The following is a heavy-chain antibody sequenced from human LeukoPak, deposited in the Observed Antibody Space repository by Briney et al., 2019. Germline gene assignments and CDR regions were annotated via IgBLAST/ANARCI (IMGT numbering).Heavy chain of an antibody. Sequence: SVKVSCKASGGTFSSYAISWVRQAPGQGLEWMGGIIPIFGTANYAQKFQGRVTITADESTSTAYMELSSLRSEDTAVYYCAARALYCSSTSCYYFDYWGQGTLVTVSS. V-gene: IGHV1-69*01. CDR3: AARALYCSSTSCYYFDY. J-gene: IGHJ4*02. CDR1: GGTFSSYA. D-gene: IGHD2-2*01. CDR2: IIPIFGTA.